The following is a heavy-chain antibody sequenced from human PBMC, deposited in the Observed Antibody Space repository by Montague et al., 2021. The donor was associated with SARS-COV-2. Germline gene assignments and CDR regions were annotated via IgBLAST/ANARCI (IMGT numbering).Heavy chain of an antibody. Sequence: SETLSLTCTVSAGSITNYYWSWIRQSAGKGLEWIGRIYPSGDTNYNPSLKSPVTVSVDTSKSQFSLNLNSLTAADTAVYYCANSYASGYYGFDDWGQGIPVTVSS. CDR3: ANSYASGYYGFDD. CDR1: AGSITNYY. D-gene: IGHD3-3*01. J-gene: IGHJ4*02. CDR2: IYPSGDT. V-gene: IGHV4-4*07.